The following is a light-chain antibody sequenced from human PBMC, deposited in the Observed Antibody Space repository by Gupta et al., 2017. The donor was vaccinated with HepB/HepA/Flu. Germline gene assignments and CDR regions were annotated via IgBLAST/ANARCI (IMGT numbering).Light chain of an antibody. CDR3: SSSTNNNRGV. CDR2: DVS. J-gene: IGLJ1*01. V-gene: IGLV2-14*01. Sequence: QSALTQPASVSGSPGQSITISCTGTSSDIGDYNYVSWYQQHPGKAPKLMIYDVSNRPSGVSNRFSGSKSGNTASLTISGLQAEDEADYYCSSSTNNNRGVFGTGTKVTVL. CDR1: SSDIGDYNY.